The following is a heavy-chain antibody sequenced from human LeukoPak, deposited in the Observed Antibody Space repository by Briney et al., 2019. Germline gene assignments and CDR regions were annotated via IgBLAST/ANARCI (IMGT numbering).Heavy chain of an antibody. CDR2: ISSSGSTI. CDR1: GFTLSDYY. V-gene: IGHV3-11*04. J-gene: IGHJ4*02. CDR3: ARDDGDSSGYYYGH. Sequence: GGSLRLSCAASGFTLSDYYMSWIRQAPGKGLEWVSYISSSGSTIYYSDSVRGRFTISRDNAKNSLYLQMNSLRAEDTAVYYCARDDGDSSGYYYGHWGQGTLVTVSS. D-gene: IGHD3-22*01.